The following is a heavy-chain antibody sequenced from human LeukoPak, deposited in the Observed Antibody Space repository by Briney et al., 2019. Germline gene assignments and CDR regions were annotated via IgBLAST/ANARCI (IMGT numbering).Heavy chain of an antibody. CDR3: ARGVVGIAAAATTYYFDY. D-gene: IGHD6-13*01. V-gene: IGHV4-4*07. CDR2: IYTSGST. CDR1: GGSISSYY. Sequence: SETLSLTCTVSGGSISSYYWSWIRQPAGKGLEWIGRIYTSGSTNYNPSIKSRVTMSVDTSKNQFSLKLSSVTAADTAVYYCARGVVGIAAAATTYYFDYWGQGTLVTVSS. J-gene: IGHJ4*02.